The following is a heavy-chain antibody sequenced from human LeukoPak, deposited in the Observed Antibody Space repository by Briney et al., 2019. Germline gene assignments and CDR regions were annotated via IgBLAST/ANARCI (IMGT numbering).Heavy chain of an antibody. CDR3: AKAYSSSLYGDAFHF. V-gene: IGHV3-23*01. D-gene: IGHD6-13*01. CDR1: GFTFRFYA. Sequence: PGGSLRLSCAGSGFTFRFYAMTWVRQAPGKGLEWVSGISGDASVSKDADSVKGRFNISRDNSKNTLYLHLNSLRVEDTAIYYCAKAYSSSLYGDAFHFWGQGTMVTVSP. CDR2: ISGDASVS. J-gene: IGHJ3*01.